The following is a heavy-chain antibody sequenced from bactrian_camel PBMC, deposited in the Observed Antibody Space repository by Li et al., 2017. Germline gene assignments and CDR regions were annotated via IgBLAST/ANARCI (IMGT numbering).Heavy chain of an antibody. J-gene: IGHJ6*01. V-gene: IGHV3S53*01. CDR3: AAIWWAWAGRCDDGREGDFGY. CDR1: GYHYPNHC. D-gene: IGHD7*01. Sequence: HVQLVESGGGSVQAGGSLRLSCGISGYHYPNHCMGWFRRVPGKESEGVAAISNDGTTTYADFAKGRFTIFKDNAENVLYLLMNNLEPEDTAMYYCAAIWWAWAGRCDDGREGDFGYWGQGTQVTVS. CDR2: ISNDGTT.